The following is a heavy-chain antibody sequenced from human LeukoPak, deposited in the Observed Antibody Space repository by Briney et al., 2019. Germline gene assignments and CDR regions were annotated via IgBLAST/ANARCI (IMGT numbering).Heavy chain of an antibody. D-gene: IGHD1-26*01. CDR1: GFTFTSYG. CDR3: ARQNPFGIYQTFDY. Sequence: ASVMVSCKASGFTFTSYGVTWVRQAPGHGLEWMGWISAYNGNTNYAQKLQDRVTMTTDTSTSTAYMELRSLKSDDTAVYYCARQNPFGIYQTFDYWGQGTLVTVSS. J-gene: IGHJ4*02. CDR2: ISAYNGNT. V-gene: IGHV1-18*01.